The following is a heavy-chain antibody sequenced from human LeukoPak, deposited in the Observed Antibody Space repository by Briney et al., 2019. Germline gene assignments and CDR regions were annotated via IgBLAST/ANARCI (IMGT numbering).Heavy chain of an antibody. CDR3: ARGYYDSSGYSDAFDI. Sequence: GGSLRLSCAASGFAVSNNYMSWVRQAPGKGLEWVSVIYSDGSPYYADSVRGRFTISRDNSKNTLYLQMNSLRAEGTAVYYCARGYYDSSGYSDAFDIWGQGTMVTVSS. V-gene: IGHV3-66*01. D-gene: IGHD3-22*01. CDR2: IYSDGSP. J-gene: IGHJ3*02. CDR1: GFAVSNNY.